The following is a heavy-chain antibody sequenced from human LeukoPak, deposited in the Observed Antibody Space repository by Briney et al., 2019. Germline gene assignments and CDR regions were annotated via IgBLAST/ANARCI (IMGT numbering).Heavy chain of an antibody. CDR2: ISYDGSNK. V-gene: IGHV3-30*03. Sequence: PGRSLRLSCAASGFTFSSYGMHWVRQAPGKGLEWVAVISYDGSNKYYADSVKGRFTISRDNAKNTLYLQMNSLRAEDTAVYYCARDQEHDFWSGYYGFWGQGTLVTVSS. D-gene: IGHD3-3*01. J-gene: IGHJ4*02. CDR1: GFTFSSYG. CDR3: ARDQEHDFWSGYYGF.